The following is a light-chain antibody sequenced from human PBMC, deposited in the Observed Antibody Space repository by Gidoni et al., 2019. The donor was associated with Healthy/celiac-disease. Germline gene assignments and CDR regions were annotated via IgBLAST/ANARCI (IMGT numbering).Light chain of an antibody. Sequence: QSALTQPAAVSGSPGQSSTISCTGTSSDVCGYNYVSWYQQHPGKAPKLMIYDVSNRPSGVSTRFSGSQSGNTASLTISGLQAEDEADYYCRSYTSSSTLVFGGGTKLTVL. CDR1: SSDVCGYNY. CDR3: RSYTSSSTLV. V-gene: IGLV2-14*01. J-gene: IGLJ2*01. CDR2: DVS.